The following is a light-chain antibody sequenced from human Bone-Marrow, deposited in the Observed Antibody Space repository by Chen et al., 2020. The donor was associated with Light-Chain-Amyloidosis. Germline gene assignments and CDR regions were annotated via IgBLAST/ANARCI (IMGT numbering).Light chain of an antibody. CDR1: DSPTKY. CDR2: RDT. CDR3: QAADSSGTDEVI. J-gene: IGLJ2*01. Sequence: SYELTQPPSVSVSPRQTARITCSGEDSPTKYASWYPQKPGQAPVLVIHRDTERPAGISERFSGSSSGTPATLTISGVEAEDEADYHCQAADSSGTDEVIFGGGTKLTVL. V-gene: IGLV3-25*03.